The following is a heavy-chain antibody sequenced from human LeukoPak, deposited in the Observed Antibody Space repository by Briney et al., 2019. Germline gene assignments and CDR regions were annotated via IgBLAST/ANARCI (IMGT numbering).Heavy chain of an antibody. CDR3: ARDGIQLWLAYYYYYGMDV. V-gene: IGHV3-9*01. D-gene: IGHD5-18*01. CDR2: ISWNSGSI. Sequence: GRSLRLSCAASGFTFDDYAMHWVRQAPGKGLEWVSGISWNSGSIGYADSVKGRFTISRDNAKNSLYLQMNSLRAEDTAVYYCARDGIQLWLAYYYYYGMDVWGQGTTVTVSS. J-gene: IGHJ6*02. CDR1: GFTFDDYA.